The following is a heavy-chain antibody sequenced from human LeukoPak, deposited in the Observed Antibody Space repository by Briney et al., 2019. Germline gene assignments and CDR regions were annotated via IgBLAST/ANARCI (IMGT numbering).Heavy chain of an antibody. J-gene: IGHJ4*02. CDR3: ARVGDYALKD. CDR1: GGSISSYH. D-gene: IGHD3-16*01. V-gene: IGHV4-4*07. Sequence: SETLSLTCTVSGGSISSYHWSRIRQPAGKGLEWIGHIYTSGSTNYNPSLKSRVTMSVDTSKNQFSLKLSSVTAADTAVYYCARVGDYALKDWGQGTLVTVSS. CDR2: IYTSGST.